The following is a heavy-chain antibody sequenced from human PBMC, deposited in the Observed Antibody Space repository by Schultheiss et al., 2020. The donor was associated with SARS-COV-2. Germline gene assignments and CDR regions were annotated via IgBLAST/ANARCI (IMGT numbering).Heavy chain of an antibody. J-gene: IGHJ6*02. CDR3: AKASWSYSYYGLDV. CDR1: GFTFSNAW. V-gene: IGHV3-7*01. CDR2: IKQDGSEK. Sequence: GGSLRLSCAASGFTFSNAWMSWVRQAPGKGLEWVANIKQDGSEKYYVDSVKGRFTISRDNAKNSLYLQMNSLRAEDTAVYYCAKASWSYSYYGLDVWGQGTTVTVSS. D-gene: IGHD6-13*01.